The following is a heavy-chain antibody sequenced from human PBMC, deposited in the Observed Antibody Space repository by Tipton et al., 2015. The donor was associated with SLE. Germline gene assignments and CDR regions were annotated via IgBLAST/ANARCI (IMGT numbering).Heavy chain of an antibody. CDR1: GFTFSSYA. V-gene: IGHV3-23*01. Sequence: SLRLSCAASGFTFSSYAMSWVRQAPGKGLEWVSAISGGGGSTYYADSVKGRFTISRDNSKNTLYLQMNSLRAEDTAVYYCAGPYSSSHPRYYYYYYGMDVWGQGTTVTVSS. D-gene: IGHD6-13*01. J-gene: IGHJ6*02. CDR3: AGPYSSSHPRYYYYYYGMDV. CDR2: ISGGGGST.